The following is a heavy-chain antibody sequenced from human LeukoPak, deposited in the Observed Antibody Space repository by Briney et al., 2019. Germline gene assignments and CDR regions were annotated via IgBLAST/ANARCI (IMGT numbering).Heavy chain of an antibody. CDR1: GGSINSYY. CDR3: AGDVMSTALDAFDV. V-gene: IGHV4-59*01. J-gene: IGHJ3*01. Sequence: PSETLSLTCTVSGGSINSYYWNWIRQPPGKGLELIGYIYYSGSPTYNPSLKSRVTISVDTSKNQFSLQLSSVTAADTAVYYCAGDVMSTALDAFDVWGQGTMVTVSS. CDR2: IYYSGSP. D-gene: IGHD1-1*01.